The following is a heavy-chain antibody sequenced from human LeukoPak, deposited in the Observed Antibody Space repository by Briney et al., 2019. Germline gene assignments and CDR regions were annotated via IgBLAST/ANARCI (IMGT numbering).Heavy chain of an antibody. V-gene: IGHV4-61*02. CDR1: GGSISSGSYY. J-gene: IGHJ2*01. CDR3: ARVRAAAGTRYFDL. CDR2: IYTSGST. D-gene: IGHD6-13*01. Sequence: SQTLSLTCTVSGGSISSGSYYWSWIRQPAGKGLEWIGRIYTSGSTNYNPSLKSRVTISVDTSKNQFSLKLSSVTAADTAVYYCARVRAAAGTRYFDLWGRGTLVTVSS.